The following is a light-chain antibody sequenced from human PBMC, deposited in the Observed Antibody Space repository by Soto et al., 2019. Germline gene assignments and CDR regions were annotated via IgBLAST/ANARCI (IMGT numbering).Light chain of an antibody. J-gene: IGLJ1*01. CDR1: SSDVGGYNY. Sequence: QSVLTQPASVSGSPGQSITISCTGTSSDVGGYNYVSWYQQHPGKAPKLMIYEVSNRPSGVSNRFSGSKSGNTASLTISGLQAEDEADYYCSSYTSGYYVFGTGTKV. CDR2: EVS. CDR3: SSYTSGYYV. V-gene: IGLV2-14*01.